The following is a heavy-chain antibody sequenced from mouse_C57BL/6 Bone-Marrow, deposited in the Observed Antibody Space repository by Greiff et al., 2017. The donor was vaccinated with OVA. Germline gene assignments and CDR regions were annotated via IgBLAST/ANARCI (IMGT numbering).Heavy chain of an antibody. J-gene: IGHJ3*01. CDR3: ARHYDGRGLAWFAY. V-gene: IGHV1-55*01. CDR1: GYTFTSYW. CDR2: IYPGSGST. D-gene: IGHD1-1*01. Sequence: QVQLKQPGAELVKPGASVKMSCKASGYTFTSYWITWVKQRPGQGLEWIGDIYPGSGSTNYNEKFKSKATLTVDTSSSTAYMQLSSLTSEDSAVYYCARHYDGRGLAWFAYWGQGTLVTVSA.